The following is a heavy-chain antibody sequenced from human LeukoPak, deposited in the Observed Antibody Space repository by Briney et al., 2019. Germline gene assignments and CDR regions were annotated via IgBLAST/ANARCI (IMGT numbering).Heavy chain of an antibody. D-gene: IGHD4-23*01. J-gene: IGHJ4*02. CDR2: ISAYNGNT. V-gene: IGHV1-18*01. CDR3: ARDPGVSGGPYYFDY. CDR1: GYTFTSYG. Sequence: GASVKVSCKASGYTFTSYGISWVRQAPGQGLEWMGWISAYNGNTNYAQNLQGRVTMTTDTSTSTAYMELRSLRSDDTAVYYCARDPGVSGGPYYFDYWGQGTLVTVSS.